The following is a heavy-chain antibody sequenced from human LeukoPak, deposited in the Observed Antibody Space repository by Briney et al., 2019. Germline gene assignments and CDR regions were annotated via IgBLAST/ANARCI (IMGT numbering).Heavy chain of an antibody. V-gene: IGHV5-10-1*01. Sequence: TGESLKIACKGSGYSFTSYWISCVSQMPGKGLEWMGRIDPSDSYTNYSPSFQGHVTISADKSISTAYLQWSSLKASDTAMYYCARLRGPSRWYDILTAHTENYYCGMDVWGKGTTVTVSS. CDR3: ARLRGPSRWYDILTAHTENYYCGMDV. J-gene: IGHJ6*04. CDR2: IDPSDSYT. D-gene: IGHD3-9*01. CDR1: GYSFTSYW.